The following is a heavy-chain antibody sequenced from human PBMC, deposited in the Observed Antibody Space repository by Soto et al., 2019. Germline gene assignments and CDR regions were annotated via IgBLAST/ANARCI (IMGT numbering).Heavy chain of an antibody. CDR1: GGTFSSYA. CDR2: IIPIFGTE. V-gene: IGHV1-69*13. J-gene: IGHJ6*02. CDR3: ARNGRAVAADYYYYYGMDV. Sequence: SVKVSCKASGGTFSSYAIIWLRPAPRQELDWMGEIIPIFGTENYAQKFQGRVMITADESTKTAYMELRSMTSEDTAVYYCARNGRAVAADYYYYYGMDVWGQGTTVTVSS. D-gene: IGHD6-19*01.